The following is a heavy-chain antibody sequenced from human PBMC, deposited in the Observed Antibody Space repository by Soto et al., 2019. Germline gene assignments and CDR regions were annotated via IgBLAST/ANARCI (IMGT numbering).Heavy chain of an antibody. V-gene: IGHV3-23*01. J-gene: IGHJ4*02. CDR2: ISGSGGST. Sequence: EVQLLESGGGLVQPGGSLRLSCTASGFTFSSYAMSWVRQAPGKGLEWVSTISGSGGSTYYADSVRGRFTISRDNSNNTLYLQINSLRAEDTALYYCAKDREQWLVRPYCFDYWGQGTLVTVSS. CDR1: GFTFSSYA. D-gene: IGHD6-19*01. CDR3: AKDREQWLVRPYCFDY.